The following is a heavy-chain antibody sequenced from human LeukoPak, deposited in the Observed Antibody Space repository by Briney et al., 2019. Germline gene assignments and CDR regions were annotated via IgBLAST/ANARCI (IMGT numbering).Heavy chain of an antibody. D-gene: IGHD2-15*01. CDR1: GDSVSSNSAA. J-gene: IGHJ4*02. V-gene: IGHV6-1*01. CDR3: ARVSCSGGSCYSDFDY. Sequence: SQTLSLTCAISGDSVSSNSAAWNWIRQSPSRGLEWLGRIYYRSKWYNDYTVSVKSRITINPDTSKNQFSLQLNSVTPEDTAVYYCARVSCSGGSCYSDFDYWGQGTLVTVSS. CDR2: IYYRSKWYN.